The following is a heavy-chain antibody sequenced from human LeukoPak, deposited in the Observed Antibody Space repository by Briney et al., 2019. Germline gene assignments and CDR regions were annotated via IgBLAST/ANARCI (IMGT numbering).Heavy chain of an antibody. V-gene: IGHV1-46*01. J-gene: IGHJ5*02. D-gene: IGHD3-22*01. CDR1: GGTFSSYA. CDR3: ARNDYYDSSGYYSGPRNWFDP. Sequence: ASVKVSCKASGGTFSSYAISWVRQAPGQGLEWMGIINPSGGSTSYAQKFQGRVTMTRDTSTSTVYMELSSLRSEDTAVYYCARNDYYDSSGYYSGPRNWFDPWGQGTLVTVSS. CDR2: INPSGGST.